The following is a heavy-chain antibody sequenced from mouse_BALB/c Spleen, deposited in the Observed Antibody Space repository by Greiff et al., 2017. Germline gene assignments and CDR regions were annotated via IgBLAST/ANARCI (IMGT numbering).Heavy chain of an antibody. CDR3: ARERGKGAMDY. CDR1: GYAFSSSW. V-gene: IGHV1-82*01. CDR2: IYPGDGDT. J-gene: IGHJ4*01. Sequence: VQLQESGPELVKPGASVKISCKASGYAFSSSWMNWVKQRPGQGLEWIGRIYPGDGDTNYNGKFKGKVTLTADKSSSTAYMQLSSLTSVDSAVYFCARERGKGAMDYWGQGTTVTVSS. D-gene: IGHD6-1*01.